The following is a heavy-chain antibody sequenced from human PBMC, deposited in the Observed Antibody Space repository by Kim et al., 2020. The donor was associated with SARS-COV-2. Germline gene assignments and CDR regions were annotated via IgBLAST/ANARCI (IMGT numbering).Heavy chain of an antibody. CDR1: GGSISSSSYY. CDR2: IYYSGST. D-gene: IGHD4-17*01. Sequence: SETLSLTCTVSGGSISSSSYYWGWIHQPPGKGLEWIGSIYYSGSTYYNPSLKSRVTISVDTSKNQFSLKLSSVTAADTAVYYCARHAFLYGDSTISWFDPWGQGTLVTVSS. CDR3: ARHAFLYGDSTISWFDP. V-gene: IGHV4-39*01. J-gene: IGHJ5*02.